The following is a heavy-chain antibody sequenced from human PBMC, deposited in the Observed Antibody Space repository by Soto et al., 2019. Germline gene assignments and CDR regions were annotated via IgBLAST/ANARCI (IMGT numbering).Heavy chain of an antibody. CDR3: TRQTDAVQWLVVPIDYNFDY. Sequence: GGSLRLSCAASGFTFRTYGMHWVRQASGKGLEWVGHIRSKTNSYATAYAESVKGRFTISRDDSMNTAYLQMNSLKTEDTAVYFCTRQTDAVQWLVVPIDYNFDYWGQGTLVTVSS. CDR2: IRSKTNSYAT. D-gene: IGHD6-19*01. CDR1: GFTFRTYG. J-gene: IGHJ4*02. V-gene: IGHV3-73*01.